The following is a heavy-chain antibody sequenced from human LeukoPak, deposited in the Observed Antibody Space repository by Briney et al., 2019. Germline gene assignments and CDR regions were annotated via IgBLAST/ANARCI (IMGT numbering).Heavy chain of an antibody. Sequence: GGSLRLSCAASGFTFSSYEMNWVRQAPGKGLEWVSYISSSGSTIYYADSVKGRFTISRDSSKNTLYLQMDSLRAEDTAVYYCAKVSWGRAAAGDCWGQGTLVTVSS. CDR2: ISSSGSTI. CDR1: GFTFSSYE. V-gene: IGHV3-48*03. D-gene: IGHD6-13*01. CDR3: AKVSWGRAAAGDC. J-gene: IGHJ4*02.